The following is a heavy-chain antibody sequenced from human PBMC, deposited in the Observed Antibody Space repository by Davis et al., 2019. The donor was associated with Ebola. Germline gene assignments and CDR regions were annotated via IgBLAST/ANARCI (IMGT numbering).Heavy chain of an antibody. J-gene: IGHJ4*02. CDR1: GFTFSNYA. V-gene: IGHV3-30-3*02. Sequence: PGGSLRLSCAASGFTFSNYAMDWVRQAPGKGPEWLAVVSLDGRTTFYADSVKGRFTISRDNSRNTLYLQMNSLTSEDTAEYYCAKEEGTKGHWLPHFDYWGQGTPVTVSS. CDR3: AKEEGTKGHWLPHFDY. D-gene: IGHD6-19*01. CDR2: VSLDGRTT.